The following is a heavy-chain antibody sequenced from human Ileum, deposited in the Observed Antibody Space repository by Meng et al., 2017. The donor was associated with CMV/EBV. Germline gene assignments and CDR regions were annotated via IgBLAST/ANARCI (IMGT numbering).Heavy chain of an antibody. Sequence: GESLKISCAASGFTVSSNYMSWVRQAPGRGLECVSVIYSGGNTYYADSVKGRFTISRDNSKNTLYLQMNSLRAEDTAVYYCARAALTYYNNYAPPPMDVWGQGTTVTVSS. CDR3: ARAALTYYNNYAPPPMDV. J-gene: IGHJ6*02. D-gene: IGHD4-11*01. CDR2: IYSGGNT. V-gene: IGHV3-53*01. CDR1: GFTVSSNY.